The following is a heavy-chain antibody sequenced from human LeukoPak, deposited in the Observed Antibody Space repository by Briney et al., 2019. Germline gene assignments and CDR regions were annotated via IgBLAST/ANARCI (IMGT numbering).Heavy chain of an antibody. CDR2: ISYSGTT. CDR3: ARERLNGYRDAFDI. D-gene: IGHD5-18*01. V-gene: IGHV4-30-4*08. Sequence: SETLSLTCTVSGGSISSGDYYWSWIRQPPGKGLEWIGYISYSGTTYYNPSLKSRVTISVDTSKNQFSLKLSSVTAADTAVYYCARERLNGYRDAFDIWGQGTMVTVSS. J-gene: IGHJ3*02. CDR1: GGSISSGDYY.